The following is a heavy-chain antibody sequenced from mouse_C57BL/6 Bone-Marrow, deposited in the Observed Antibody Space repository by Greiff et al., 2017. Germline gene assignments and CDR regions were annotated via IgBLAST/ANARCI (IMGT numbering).Heavy chain of an antibody. CDR3: TNGYLYYYAMDY. V-gene: IGHV1-15*01. CDR1: GYTFTDYE. Sequence: QVQLKESGAELVRPGASVTLSCKASGYTFTDYEMHWVKQTPVHGLEWIGAIDPETGGTAYNQKFKGQAILTADKSYSTAYMELRSLTSEDSAVYYCTNGYLYYYAMDYWGQGTSVTVSS. J-gene: IGHJ4*01. CDR2: IDPETGGT. D-gene: IGHD2-2*01.